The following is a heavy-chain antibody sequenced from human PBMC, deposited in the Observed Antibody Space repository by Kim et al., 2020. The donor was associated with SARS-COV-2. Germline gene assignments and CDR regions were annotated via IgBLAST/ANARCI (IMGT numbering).Heavy chain of an antibody. D-gene: IGHD4-17*01. V-gene: IGHV1-69*13. J-gene: IGHJ4*02. CDR1: GGSFTAYA. CDR3: ARGPYDYGDYVLAC. Sequence: SVKVSCKTSGGSFTAYATNWVRQAPGQGLEWMGGIVPVVGRNHYAEKFQDRVTITADASARTAYLELRSLRFEDTAVYFCARGPYDYGDYVLACWGPG. CDR2: IVPVVGRN.